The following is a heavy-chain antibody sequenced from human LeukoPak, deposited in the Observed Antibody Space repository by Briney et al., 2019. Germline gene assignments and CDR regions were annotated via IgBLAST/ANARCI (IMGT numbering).Heavy chain of an antibody. V-gene: IGHV4-31*03. D-gene: IGHD6-13*01. Sequence: SETLSLTCTISGGSITSGDSFWTWIRHHPEKGLEWIGYISYSGSPYYNPSLQTRVTISSDMSKNQFSLKLASVTAADTAVYYCATDHLAAAGYNWFDPWGQGILVTVSS. CDR2: ISYSGSP. J-gene: IGHJ5*02. CDR3: ATDHLAAAGYNWFDP. CDR1: GGSITSGDSF.